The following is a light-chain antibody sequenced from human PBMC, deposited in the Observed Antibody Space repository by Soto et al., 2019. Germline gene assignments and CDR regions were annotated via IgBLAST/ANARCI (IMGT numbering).Light chain of an antibody. Sequence: QSALTQPASVSGSPGQSITISCTGTSSDVGSYNYVSWYQQHPGKAPKLMIYEVSNRPSGVSNRFSGSKSGNTASLTISGLRAEDEADYYCSSFTSSSTLYVFATGTQLTVL. CDR3: SSFTSSSTLYV. V-gene: IGLV2-14*01. CDR1: SSDVGSYNY. J-gene: IGLJ1*01. CDR2: EVS.